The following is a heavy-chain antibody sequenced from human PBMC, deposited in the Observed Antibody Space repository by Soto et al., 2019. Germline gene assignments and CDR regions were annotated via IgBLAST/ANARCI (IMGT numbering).Heavy chain of an antibody. J-gene: IGHJ6*02. CDR1: GFTFSSYA. V-gene: IGHV3-30-3*01. CDR3: AREYLDYGPDV. Sequence: GGSLRLSCSASGFTFSSYAMHWVRQAPGKGLEWVASIPYDGGNRKYADSVKGRFTISRDNAKDMLYLHMSSLGPDDTSVYYCAREYLDYGPDVWGQGTSVTVSS. CDR2: IPYDGGNR.